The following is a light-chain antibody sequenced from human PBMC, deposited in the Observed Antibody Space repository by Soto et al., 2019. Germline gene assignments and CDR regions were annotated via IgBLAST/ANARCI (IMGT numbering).Light chain of an antibody. J-gene: IGLJ2*01. CDR3: SSYTGSSPLL. Sequence: QSALTQPASVSGSPGQSITISCTGTSSDVGGYNYVSWYQHHPGKAPELMIYGVSNRPSGVSNRFSGSKSGNTASLTISGLQAEDEADYYCSSYTGSSPLLFGGGTKVTVL. CDR1: SSDVGGYNY. V-gene: IGLV2-14*03. CDR2: GVS.